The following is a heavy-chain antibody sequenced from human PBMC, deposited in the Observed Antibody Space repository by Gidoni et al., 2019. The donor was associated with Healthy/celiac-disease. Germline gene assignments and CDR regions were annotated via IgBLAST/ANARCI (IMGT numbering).Heavy chain of an antibody. D-gene: IGHD3-16*02. CDR2: ISYDVSNK. CDR1: GFTFSSSA. V-gene: IGHV3-30-3*01. CDR3: ARCGVEDDYIWGSYRGGLDV. J-gene: IGHJ6*02. Sequence: VQLVEYGGGGVQPGRSLRLSCEASGFTFSSSAQHWGRHAPCKGLEWVAVISYDVSNKYYADSVKGRFTISRDNSKNTLYLQMNSLSAEDTAVYYCARCGVEDDYIWGSYRGGLDVWGQGTTVTVSS.